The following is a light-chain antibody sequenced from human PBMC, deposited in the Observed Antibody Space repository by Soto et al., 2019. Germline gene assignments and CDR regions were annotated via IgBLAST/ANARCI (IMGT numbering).Light chain of an antibody. Sequence: ESVLTQSPGTLSLSPGERATLSCRASQSVTNRYFAWYQQRPGQAPRLLIYGISNRATGIPDRFSGSGSGTDFTLTISRPEPEDFVVYYCQQYSSLPHTFGQGTKVDIK. CDR3: QQYSSLPHT. J-gene: IGKJ2*01. CDR1: QSVTNRY. CDR2: GIS. V-gene: IGKV3-20*01.